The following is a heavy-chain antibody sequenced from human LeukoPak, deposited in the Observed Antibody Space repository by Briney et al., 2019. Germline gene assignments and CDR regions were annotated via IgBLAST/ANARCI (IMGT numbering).Heavy chain of an antibody. Sequence: PGGSLRLSCAASGFTFSSYAMSWVGRAPGKGLEWVSSISGSGGSTYYADSVKGRFTISRDNSKNTLYLQMNSLRAEDTAVYYCAKVYDYVWGSYPDAFDIWGQGTMVTVSS. D-gene: IGHD3-16*02. CDR3: AKVYDYVWGSYPDAFDI. J-gene: IGHJ3*02. V-gene: IGHV3-23*01. CDR1: GFTFSSYA. CDR2: ISGSGGST.